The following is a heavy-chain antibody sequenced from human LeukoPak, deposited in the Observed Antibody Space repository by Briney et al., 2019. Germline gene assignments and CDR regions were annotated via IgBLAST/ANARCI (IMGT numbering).Heavy chain of an antibody. J-gene: IGHJ3*02. V-gene: IGHV1-2*02. D-gene: IGHD4-11*01. CDR2: INPNSGGT. Sequence: GASVKVSCKAAGYTFTGYYMFWVRQAPGQGLEWMGWINPNSGGTNYAQKFQGRVTMTRDTSISTAYMELSRLRSDDTAVYYCARTVSQFDAFDIWGQGTMVTVSS. CDR1: GYTFTGYY. CDR3: ARTVSQFDAFDI.